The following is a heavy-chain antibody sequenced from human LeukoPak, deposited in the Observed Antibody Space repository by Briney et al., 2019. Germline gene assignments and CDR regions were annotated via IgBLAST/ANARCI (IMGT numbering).Heavy chain of an antibody. V-gene: IGHV1-8*01. Sequence: GASVKVSCKASGYTFTSYDINWVRQATGQGLERMGWMNPNSGNTGYAQKFQGRVTMTRNTSISTAYMELSSLRSEDTAVYYCAREEGRRFLEWLRQSSGWFDPWGQGTLVTVSS. D-gene: IGHD3-3*01. CDR1: GYTFTSYD. J-gene: IGHJ5*02. CDR3: AREEGRRFLEWLRQSSGWFDP. CDR2: MNPNSGNT.